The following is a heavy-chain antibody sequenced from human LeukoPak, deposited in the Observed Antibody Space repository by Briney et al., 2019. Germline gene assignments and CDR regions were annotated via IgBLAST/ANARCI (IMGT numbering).Heavy chain of an antibody. CDR2: VNYSGNT. D-gene: IGHD3-3*01. CDR1: GGSIRGNY. V-gene: IGHV4-34*01. J-gene: IGHJ4*02. Sequence: SETLSLTCSVSGGSIRGNYWSWIRQTQGRGLEWIGEVNYSGNTNYNPSVKSRVAISVDMSKNHLSLRLNSVTAADTAVYYCARVTDFWNEYYDSYFDYWGQGALVIVSS. CDR3: ARVTDFWNEYYDSYFDY.